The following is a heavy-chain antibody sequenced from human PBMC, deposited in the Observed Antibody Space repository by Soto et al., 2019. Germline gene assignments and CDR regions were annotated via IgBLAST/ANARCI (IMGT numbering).Heavy chain of an antibody. Sequence: TLSLTCTVSGGSISSSSYYWGWIRQPPGKALEWLARIDWDDDKYYSTSLKTRLTISKDTSKNQVVLTMTNMDPVDTATYYCARIQFYGDYAFDIWGQGTMVTVSS. CDR3: ARIQFYGDYAFDI. J-gene: IGHJ3*02. CDR1: GGSISSSSYY. CDR2: IDWDDDK. V-gene: IGHV2-70*11. D-gene: IGHD4-17*01.